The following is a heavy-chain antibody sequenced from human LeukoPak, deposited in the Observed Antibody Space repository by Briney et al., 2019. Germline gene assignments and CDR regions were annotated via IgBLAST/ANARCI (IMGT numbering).Heavy chain of an antibody. D-gene: IGHD6-13*01. CDR2: ISYDGINK. CDR1: GFTFSSYA. Sequence: QPGGSLRLSCAASGFTFSSYAMSWVRQAPGKGLEWVAIISYDGINKYYADSVKGRFTISRDNSKNTLYLQMNSLRAEDTAVYYCAKDQGSSWSNWGQGTLVTVSS. V-gene: IGHV3-30*18. CDR3: AKDQGSSWSN. J-gene: IGHJ4*02.